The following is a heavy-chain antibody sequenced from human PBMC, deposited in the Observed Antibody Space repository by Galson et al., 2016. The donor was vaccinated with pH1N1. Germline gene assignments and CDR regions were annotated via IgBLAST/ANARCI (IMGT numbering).Heavy chain of an antibody. Sequence: SVKVSCKASGYSLAKYYVHWVRQVPGQGLEWMGVIDPSNGGTIYAQKFQGRVTMTVDRPTSTVDMEVNRLRSEDTAIYYCASCTTRTTGDYWGQGTLVSVST. CDR1: GYSLAKYY. CDR2: IDPSNGGT. CDR3: ASCTTRTTGDY. V-gene: IGHV1-46*01. D-gene: IGHD2-8*01. J-gene: IGHJ4*02.